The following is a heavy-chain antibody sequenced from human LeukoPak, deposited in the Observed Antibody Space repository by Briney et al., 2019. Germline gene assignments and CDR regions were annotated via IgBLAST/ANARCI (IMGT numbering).Heavy chain of an antibody. J-gene: IGHJ4*02. CDR1: GGSISSGGYY. V-gene: IGHV4-31*03. Sequence: SQTLSLTCTVSGGSISSGGYYWSWIRQHPGKGLEWIGYIYYSGSTYCNPSLKSRVTISVDTSKNQFSLKLSSVTAADTAVYYRARVWSFLVDYWGQGTLVTVSS. D-gene: IGHD3-10*01. CDR2: IYYSGST. CDR3: ARVWSFLVDY.